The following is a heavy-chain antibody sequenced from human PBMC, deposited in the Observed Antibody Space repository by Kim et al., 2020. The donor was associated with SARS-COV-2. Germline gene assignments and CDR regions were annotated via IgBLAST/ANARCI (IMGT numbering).Heavy chain of an antibody. Sequence: GGSLRLSCAASGFTFSSYAMSWVRQAPGKGLEWVSAISGSGGSTYYADSVKGRFTISRDNSKNTLYLQMNSLRAEDTAVYYCAKDWSLQTTALLDYWGQGTLVTVSS. V-gene: IGHV3-23*01. J-gene: IGHJ4*02. D-gene: IGHD4-17*01. CDR3: AKDWSLQTTALLDY. CDR2: ISGSGGST. CDR1: GFTFSSYA.